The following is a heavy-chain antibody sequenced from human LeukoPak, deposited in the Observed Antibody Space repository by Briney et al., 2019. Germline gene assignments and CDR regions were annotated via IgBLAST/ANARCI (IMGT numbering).Heavy chain of an antibody. CDR2: ISSSGSTI. D-gene: IGHD5-24*01. J-gene: IGHJ4*02. Sequence: QPGGSLRLSCAASGFTFRSYEMNWVRQAPGKGLEWVSYISSSGSTIYYADSVKGRFTISRDNAKNSLYLQMNSLRAEDTAVYYCERGLNSLDYWGQGTLVTVSS. CDR3: ERGLNSLDY. V-gene: IGHV3-48*03. CDR1: GFTFRSYE.